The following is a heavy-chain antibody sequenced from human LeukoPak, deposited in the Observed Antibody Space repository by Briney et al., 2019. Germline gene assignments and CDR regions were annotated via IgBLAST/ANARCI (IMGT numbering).Heavy chain of an antibody. D-gene: IGHD4-17*01. J-gene: IGHJ4*02. CDR3: TRERPTVTLDY. V-gene: IGHV4-59*11. CDR2: VYYNGLT. Sequence: PSETLSLTCTVSGASISPHYWTWIRQAPGSGLEWIGYVYYNGLTSYNASLRSRLILSVDTARNQVSLKLTSVTAADTAVYYCTRERPTVTLDYWGQGTLVTVSS. CDR1: GASISPHY.